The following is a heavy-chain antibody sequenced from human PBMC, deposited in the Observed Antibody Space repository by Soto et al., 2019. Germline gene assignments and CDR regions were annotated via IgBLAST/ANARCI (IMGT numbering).Heavy chain of an antibody. CDR1: GFTFSAYS. Sequence: PGGSLRLSCAASGFTFSAYSMNWVRQAPGKGLEWVSYIGSTRSVIYYADSVMGRFTISRDNAKNSLYLQMNSLRAEDTAVYYCARGQDILTGLLVYWGQGTLVTVSS. CDR3: ARGQDILTGLLVY. J-gene: IGHJ4*02. V-gene: IGHV3-48*04. D-gene: IGHD3-9*01. CDR2: IGSTRSVI.